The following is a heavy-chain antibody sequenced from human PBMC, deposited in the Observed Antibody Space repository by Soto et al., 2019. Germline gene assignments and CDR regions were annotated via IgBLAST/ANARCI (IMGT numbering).Heavy chain of an antibody. V-gene: IGHV4-59*01. CDR3: ARAIDYYDSSGYLPLDY. Sequence: PSETLSLTCTFSGGSISSYYWSLIRQPPGKGLEWIGYIYYSGSTNYNPSLKSRVTISVDTSKNQFSLKLSSVTAADTAVYYCARAIDYYDSSGYLPLDYWGQGTLVTVSS. CDR2: IYYSGST. D-gene: IGHD3-22*01. CDR1: GGSISSYY. J-gene: IGHJ4*02.